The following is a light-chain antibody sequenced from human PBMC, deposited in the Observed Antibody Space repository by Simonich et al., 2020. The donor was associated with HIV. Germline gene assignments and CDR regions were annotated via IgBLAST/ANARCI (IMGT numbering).Light chain of an antibody. Sequence: DIMITQSPDSLALSLCEVATINCKSSRSVIYSSNNKNYLAWYQHKPGKPHKLIIYWASTRESGVPDRFSGSGSGTNFTLTISSLQAEDVAVYYCQQYYTIPITFGQGTRLEI. V-gene: IGKV4-1*01. J-gene: IGKJ5*01. CDR2: WAS. CDR1: RSVIYSSNNKNY. CDR3: QQYYTIPIT.